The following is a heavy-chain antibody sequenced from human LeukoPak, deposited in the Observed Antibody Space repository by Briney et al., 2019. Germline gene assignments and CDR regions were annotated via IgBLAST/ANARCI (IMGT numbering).Heavy chain of an antibody. Sequence: GGSLRLSCAASGFTFSSYAMHWVRQAPGKGLEWVSSISSSSSYIYYADSVKGRFTISRDNAKNSLYLQMISLRAEDTAMYYCARDFTSTEGGGYWGQGTLVTVSS. J-gene: IGHJ4*02. CDR1: GFTFSSYA. V-gene: IGHV3-21*01. CDR3: ARDFTSTEGGGY. CDR2: ISSSSSYI. D-gene: IGHD4-17*01.